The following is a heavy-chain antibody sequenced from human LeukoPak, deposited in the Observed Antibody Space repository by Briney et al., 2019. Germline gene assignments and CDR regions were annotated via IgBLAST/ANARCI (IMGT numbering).Heavy chain of an antibody. CDR3: ERHRAYSSSTPFDY. CDR1: GGFICSLY. J-gene: IGHJ4*02. V-gene: IGHV4-59*08. D-gene: IGHD6-6*01. CDR2: INYTGTT. Sequence: KSSEPLSLTCCVSGGFICSLYWIWIRQPPGKGLEWFGYINYTGTTNYKPTLKSRDTMFVDMSKNQFSLRLSSVTAADTAVCYCERHRAYSSSTPFDYWGQGTLVTVSS.